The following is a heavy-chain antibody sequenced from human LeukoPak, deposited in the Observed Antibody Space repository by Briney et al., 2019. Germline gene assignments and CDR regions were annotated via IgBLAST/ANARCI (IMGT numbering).Heavy chain of an antibody. V-gene: IGHV3-21*01. CDR3: TRDPTQYLRYGYFDH. D-gene: IGHD4-11*01. Sequence: PGRSLRLSCAASGFTFDDYAMNWVRQAPGKGLEWVSSINQVSSHIYYADSVRGRFTISRDNAKNSLYLQMSSLRAEDTAVYYCTRDPTQYLRYGYFDHWGQGTLVTVSS. CDR1: GFTFDDYA. J-gene: IGHJ4*02. CDR2: INQVSSHI.